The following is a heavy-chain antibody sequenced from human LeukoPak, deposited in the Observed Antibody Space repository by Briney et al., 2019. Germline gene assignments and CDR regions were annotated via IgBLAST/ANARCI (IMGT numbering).Heavy chain of an antibody. J-gene: IGHJ6*02. CDR1: GFTFSSYA. V-gene: IGHV3-23*01. CDR2: ISGSGGST. D-gene: IGHD2-15*01. CDR3: AKGDIVVVVAATFTYYYGMDV. Sequence: GGSLRLSCAASGFTFSSYAMIWVRQAPGKGLEWVSAISGSGGSTYYADSVKGRFTISRDNSKNTLYLQMNSLRAEDTAVYYCAKGDIVVVVAATFTYYYGMDVWGQGTTVTVSS.